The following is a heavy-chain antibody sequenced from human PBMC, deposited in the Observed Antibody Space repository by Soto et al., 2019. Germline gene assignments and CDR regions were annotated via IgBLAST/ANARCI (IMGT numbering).Heavy chain of an antibody. V-gene: IGHV4-34*01. D-gene: IGHD2-15*01. CDR3: ARGSVAAKGNWFDP. CDR2: INHSGST. Sequence: SETLSLTCAVYGGSFSGYYWSWIRQPPGKGLEWIGEINHSGSTNYNPSLKSRVTISVDTSKNQFSLKLSSVTAADTAVYYCARGSVAAKGNWFDPWGEGTLVTVSS. CDR1: GGSFSGYY. J-gene: IGHJ5*02.